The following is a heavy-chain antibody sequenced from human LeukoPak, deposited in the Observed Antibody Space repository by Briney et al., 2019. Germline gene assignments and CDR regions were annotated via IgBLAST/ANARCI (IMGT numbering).Heavy chain of an antibody. CDR1: RFTFSSYG. V-gene: IGHV3-30*02. D-gene: IGHD4-23*01. CDR3: ARDYGGSSPFDY. J-gene: IGHJ4*02. CDR2: IRHDGSNK. Sequence: GGSLRLSCAASRFTFSSYGMHWVRQAPGKGLEWVAFIRHDGSNKYYADSVKGRFTISRDNSKNTLYLQMNSLRAEDTAVYYCARDYGGSSPFDYWGQGTLVTVSS.